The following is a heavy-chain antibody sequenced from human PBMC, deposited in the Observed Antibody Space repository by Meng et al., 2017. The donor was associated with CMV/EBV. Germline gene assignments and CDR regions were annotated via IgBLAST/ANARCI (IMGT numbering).Heavy chain of an antibody. J-gene: IGHJ5*02. D-gene: IGHD6-19*01. Sequence: GESLKISCAASGFTFSSYAMSWVRQAPGKGLEWVSFIGASGSSTFYADSVKGRFTISRDNSKNTLYLQMNSLRAEDTAVYYCAKNGLGGWTNWFDPWGQGTLVTVSS. CDR3: AKNGLGGWTNWFDP. CDR1: GFTFSSYA. V-gene: IGHV3-23*01. CDR2: IGASGSST.